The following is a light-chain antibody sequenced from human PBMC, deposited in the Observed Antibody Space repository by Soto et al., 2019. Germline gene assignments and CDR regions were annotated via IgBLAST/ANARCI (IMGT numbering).Light chain of an antibody. J-gene: IGLJ3*02. CDR2: EVS. CDR3: ISYGTSDTLDVL. CDR1: SGDVGGYNS. Sequence: QSVLTQPASVSGSPGQSITISCTGTSGDVGGYNSVSWYQQHPGKAPKLIIFEVSNRPSGVSDRFSGSKSGNTASLTISGLQSEDEADYYCISYGTSDTLDVLFGGGTKLTVL. V-gene: IGLV2-14*01.